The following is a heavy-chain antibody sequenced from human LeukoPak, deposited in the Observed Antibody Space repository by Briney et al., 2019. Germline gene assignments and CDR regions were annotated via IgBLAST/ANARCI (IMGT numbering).Heavy chain of an antibody. CDR1: GFTFSSYG. D-gene: IGHD2/OR15-2a*01. CDR2: ISYDGSNK. CDR3: AKDLSLGLDY. V-gene: IGHV3-30*18. J-gene: IGHJ4*02. Sequence: PGRSLRLSCAASGFTFSSYGMHWVRQAPGKGLEWVAVISYDGSNKYYADSVEGRFTISRDNSKNTLYLQMNSLRAEDTAVYYCAKDLSLGLDYWGQGTLVTVSS.